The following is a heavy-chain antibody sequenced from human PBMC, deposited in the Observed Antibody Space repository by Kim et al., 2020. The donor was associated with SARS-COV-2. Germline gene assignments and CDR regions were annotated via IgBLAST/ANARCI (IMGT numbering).Heavy chain of an antibody. CDR3: AKWLLWGYDSSGYQSSGFDY. J-gene: IGHJ4*02. D-gene: IGHD3-22*01. Sequence: GGSLRLSCAASGFTFSSYAMSWVRQAPGKGLEWVSAISGSGGSTYYADSVKGRFTISRDNSKNTLYLQMNSLRAEDTAVYYCAKWLLWGYDSSGYQSSGFDYWGQGTLVTVSS. CDR1: GFTFSSYA. CDR2: ISGSGGST. V-gene: IGHV3-23*01.